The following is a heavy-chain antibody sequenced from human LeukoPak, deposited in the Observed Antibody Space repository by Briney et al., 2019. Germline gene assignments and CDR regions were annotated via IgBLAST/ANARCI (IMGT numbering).Heavy chain of an antibody. CDR3: VSFYETY. D-gene: IGHD2/OR15-2a*01. CDR2: ISYDGSNK. V-gene: IGHV3-30*03. J-gene: IGHJ4*02. Sequence: GGSLRLSCAASGFTVSSNYMCWVRQAPGKGLEWVAVISYDGSNKYYADSVKGRFTISKDNAKNTVYLQMNSLRAEDTAVYYCVSFYETYWGRGTLVTVSS. CDR1: GFTVSSNY.